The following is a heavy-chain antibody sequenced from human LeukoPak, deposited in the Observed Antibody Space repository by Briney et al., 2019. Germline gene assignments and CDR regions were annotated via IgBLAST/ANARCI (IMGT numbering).Heavy chain of an antibody. D-gene: IGHD1-20*01. J-gene: IGHJ4*02. V-gene: IGHV3-49*04. CDR2: IRSKAYGGTT. Sequence: PGGSLRLSCTASGFTFGDYAMSWVRQAPGKGLEWVGVIRSKAYGGTTEYAASVKGRFTISRDDSKSIAYLQMNSPKTEDTAVHYCTRGITGRKTDYWGQGTLVTVSS. CDR1: GFTFGDYA. CDR3: TRGITGRKTDY.